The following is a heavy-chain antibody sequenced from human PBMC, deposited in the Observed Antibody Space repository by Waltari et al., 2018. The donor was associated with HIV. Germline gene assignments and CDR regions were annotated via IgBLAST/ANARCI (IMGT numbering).Heavy chain of an antibody. CDR3: ARGGFYGSGSKVN. Sequence: EVQLVESGGGLVQPGGSLRLSCAASGFTFSSYWMGWVRQAPGKGLELVANIKQDGSEKCYVDSVNGRCTISRDNAENSLYLQMNSLRAEDTAVYYCARGGFYGSGSKVNWGQGTLVTVSS. CDR2: IKQDGSEK. CDR1: GFTFSSYW. J-gene: IGHJ4*02. V-gene: IGHV3-7*04. D-gene: IGHD3-10*01.